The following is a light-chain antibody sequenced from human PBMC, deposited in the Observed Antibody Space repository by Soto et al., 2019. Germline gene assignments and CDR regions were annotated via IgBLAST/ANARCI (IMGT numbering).Light chain of an antibody. CDR1: NIGSKS. CDR2: YDS. Sequence: SSELTQPPSVSVAPGKTARITCGGNNIGSKSVHWYQQKPGQAPVLVIYYDSDRPSGIPERFSGSNSGNTATLTISRVEAGDEADYYCQVWDSSSDHRYVFGTGTTVTVL. J-gene: IGLJ1*01. V-gene: IGLV3-21*04. CDR3: QVWDSSSDHRYV.